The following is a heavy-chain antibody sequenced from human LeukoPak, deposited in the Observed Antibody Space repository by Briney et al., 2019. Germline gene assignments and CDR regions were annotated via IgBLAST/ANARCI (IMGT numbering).Heavy chain of an antibody. V-gene: IGHV4-39*07. Sequence: SETLSLTCTVSGGSISSSSYYWGWIRQPPGKGLEWIGSIYYSGSTYYNPSLRSRVTISVDTSKNQFSLKLSSVTAADTAVYYCARETAVAGDIGFIDYWGQGTLVTVSS. CDR3: ARETAVAGDIGFIDY. D-gene: IGHD6-19*01. CDR1: GGSISSSSYY. CDR2: IYYSGST. J-gene: IGHJ4*02.